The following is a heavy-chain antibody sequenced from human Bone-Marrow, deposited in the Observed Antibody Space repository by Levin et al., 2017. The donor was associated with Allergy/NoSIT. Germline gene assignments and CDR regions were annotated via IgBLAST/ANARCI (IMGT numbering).Heavy chain of an antibody. CDR1: GYTLTELS. D-gene: IGHD3-22*01. Sequence: ASVKVSCKVSGYTLTELSMHWVRQAPGKGLEWMGGFDPEDGETIYAQRFQGRVTMTEDTSTDTAYMELSSLRSEDTAVYYCATVAFQSRYYYDSSGYSTPDYWGQGTLVTVSS. J-gene: IGHJ4*02. V-gene: IGHV1-24*01. CDR3: ATVAFQSRYYYDSSGYSTPDY. CDR2: FDPEDGET.